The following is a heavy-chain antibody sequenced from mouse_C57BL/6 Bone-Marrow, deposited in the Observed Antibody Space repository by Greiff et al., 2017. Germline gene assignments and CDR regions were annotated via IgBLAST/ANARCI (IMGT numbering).Heavy chain of an antibody. CDR1: GFTFSSYG. CDR3: ARHGDYDPFYAMDY. V-gene: IGHV5-6*02. Sequence: DVMLVESGGDLVKPGGSLKLSCAASGFTFSSYGMSWVRQTPDKRLEWVATISSGGSYTYYPDSVKGRFTISRDNAKNTLYLQMSSLKSEDTAMYYCARHGDYDPFYAMDYWGQGTSVTVSS. CDR2: ISSGGSYT. D-gene: IGHD2-4*01. J-gene: IGHJ4*01.